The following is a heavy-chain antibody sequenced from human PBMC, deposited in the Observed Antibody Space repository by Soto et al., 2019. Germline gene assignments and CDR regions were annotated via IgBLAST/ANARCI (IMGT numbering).Heavy chain of an antibody. CDR2: IYYSGST. CDR3: ARDGGYCSGGSCYLRGFDP. CDR1: GGSISSYY. D-gene: IGHD2-15*01. Sequence: PSEILSLTCTVSGGSISSYYWSWIRQPPGKGLEWIGYIYYSGSTNYNPSLKSRVTISVDTSKNQFSLKLSSVTAADTAVYYCARDGGYCSGGSCYLRGFDPWGQGTLVTAPQ. V-gene: IGHV4-59*01. J-gene: IGHJ5*02.